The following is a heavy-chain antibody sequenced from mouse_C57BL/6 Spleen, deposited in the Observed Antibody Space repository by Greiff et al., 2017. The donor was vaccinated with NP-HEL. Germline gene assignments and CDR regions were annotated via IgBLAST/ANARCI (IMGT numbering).Heavy chain of an antibody. CDR2: ISYDGSN. CDR1: GYSITSGYY. V-gene: IGHV3-6*01. Sequence: VQLKQSGPGLVKPSQSLSLTCSVTGYSITSGYYWNWIRQFPGNKLEWMGYISYDGSNNYNPSLKNRISITRDTSKNQFFLKLNSVTTEDTATYYCASQFITTVVGDWYFDVWGTGTTVTVSS. D-gene: IGHD1-1*01. J-gene: IGHJ1*03. CDR3: ASQFITTVVGDWYFDV.